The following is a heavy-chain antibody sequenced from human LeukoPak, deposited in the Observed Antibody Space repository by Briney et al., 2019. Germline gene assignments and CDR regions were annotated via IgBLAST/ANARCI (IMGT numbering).Heavy chain of an antibody. J-gene: IGHJ4*02. Sequence: ASVKVFCKVSGYTLTELSMHWVRQAPGKGLEWMGGFDPEDGETIYAQKFQGRVTMTEDTSTDTAYMELSSLRSEDTAVYYCATDFRWGYCSSTSCSPPGYWGQGTLVTVSS. CDR1: GYTLTELS. CDR3: ATDFRWGYCSSTSCSPPGY. CDR2: FDPEDGET. V-gene: IGHV1-24*01. D-gene: IGHD2-2*01.